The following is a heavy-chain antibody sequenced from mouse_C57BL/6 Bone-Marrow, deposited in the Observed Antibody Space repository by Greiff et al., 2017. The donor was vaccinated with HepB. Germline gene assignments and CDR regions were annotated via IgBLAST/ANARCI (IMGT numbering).Heavy chain of an antibody. Sequence: QVQLKESGAELARPGASVKLSCKASGYTFTSYGISWVKQRTGQGLEWIGEIYPRSGNTYYNEKFKGKATLTADKSSSTAYMGLRSLTSEDSAVYFCAHYYGSSLDYWGQGTTLTVSS. D-gene: IGHD1-1*01. V-gene: IGHV1-81*01. CDR2: IYPRSGNT. CDR1: GYTFTSYG. J-gene: IGHJ2*01. CDR3: AHYYGSSLDY.